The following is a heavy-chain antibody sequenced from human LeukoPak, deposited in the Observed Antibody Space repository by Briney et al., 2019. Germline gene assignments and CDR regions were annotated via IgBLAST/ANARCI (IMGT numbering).Heavy chain of an antibody. Sequence: GGSLRLSCAASGFTFSNAWMSWVRQAPGKGLEWVGRIKSKTDGGTTDYAAPVKGRFTISRDDSKNTLYLQMNSLKTEDTAVYYCTTERRGSYRLYYFDYWGQGTLVTVSS. D-gene: IGHD3-16*02. CDR2: IKSKTDGGTT. CDR3: TTERRGSYRLYYFDY. CDR1: GFTFSNAW. V-gene: IGHV3-15*01. J-gene: IGHJ4*02.